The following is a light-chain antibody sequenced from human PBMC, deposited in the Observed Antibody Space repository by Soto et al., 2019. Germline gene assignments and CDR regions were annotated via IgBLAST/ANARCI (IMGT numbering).Light chain of an antibody. J-gene: IGKJ1*01. Sequence: EIVMTQSPATLSVSPGERVTLSCRASQSVSSNLAWYQQKVGQAPRLLIYGASTRATGIPDRFSGSGSGADFTLTISRLEPEDFAVYYCRLYGSSLWTFGQGTKVDIK. CDR2: GAS. CDR1: QSVSSN. CDR3: RLYGSSLWT. V-gene: IGKV3-20*01.